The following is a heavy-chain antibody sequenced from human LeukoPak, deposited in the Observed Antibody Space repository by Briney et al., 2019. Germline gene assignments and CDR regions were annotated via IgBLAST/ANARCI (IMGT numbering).Heavy chain of an antibody. Sequence: GASVKVSCKASGYTCTNYDINWARQATGQGLEWMGRMHPSNGDTGYAQKFQGRVTMTRNTSTTTAYMELSSLRPDDTAVYYCARRVRGVVIFSRAQGSFDLWGQGTLVTVSS. D-gene: IGHD3-10*01. CDR3: ARRVRGVVIFSRAQGSFDL. CDR2: MHPSNGDT. CDR1: GYTCTNYD. J-gene: IGHJ3*01. V-gene: IGHV1-8*01.